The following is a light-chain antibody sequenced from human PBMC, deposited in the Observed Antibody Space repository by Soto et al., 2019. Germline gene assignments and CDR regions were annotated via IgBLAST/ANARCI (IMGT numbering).Light chain of an antibody. Sequence: QAVVTQEPSLTVSPGGTVTLTCGSSTGTVTSSHYPYWFQQKPGQAPTTLIYDTSHKPSWTPARFSGSLLEGKAALTLSGAQPQDEAEYYCLLAYHDIRGPHTDIRVFGGGTKLTVL. J-gene: IGLJ3*02. CDR2: DTS. CDR1: TGTVTSSHY. CDR3: LLAYHDIRGPHTDIRV. V-gene: IGLV7-46*01.